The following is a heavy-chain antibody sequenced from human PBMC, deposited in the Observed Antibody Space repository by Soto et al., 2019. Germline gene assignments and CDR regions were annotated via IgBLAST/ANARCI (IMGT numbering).Heavy chain of an antibody. CDR2: IYYSGTT. J-gene: IGHJ4*02. CDR1: GGSISSGDYY. CDR3: ARHFSVDYFDY. V-gene: IGHV4-39*01. Sequence: SETLSLTCPVSGGSISSGDYYWSWIRQPPGKGLEWIGYIYYSGTTYYNPSLKSRVTISVDRSKNQFSLKLSSVTAADTAVYYCARHFSVDYFDYWGQGALVTVSS.